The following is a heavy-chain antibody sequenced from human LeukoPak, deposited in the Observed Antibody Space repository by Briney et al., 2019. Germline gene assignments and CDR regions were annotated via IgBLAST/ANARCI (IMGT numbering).Heavy chain of an antibody. CDR1: GFIFSSYA. J-gene: IGHJ4*02. V-gene: IGHV3-23*01. Sequence: GGSLRLSCAASGFIFSSYATSWVRQAPGKGLEWVSSISGSGGSTYYADSVKGRFTISRDNSKNTLYLQMNSLRAEDTAVYYCAKSWQQLVPHDYWGQGTLVTVSS. D-gene: IGHD6-13*01. CDR2: ISGSGGST. CDR3: AKSWQQLVPHDY.